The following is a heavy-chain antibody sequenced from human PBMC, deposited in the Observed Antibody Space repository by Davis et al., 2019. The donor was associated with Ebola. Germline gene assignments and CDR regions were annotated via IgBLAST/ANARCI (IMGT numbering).Heavy chain of an antibody. V-gene: IGHV3-21*01. CDR2: IKSDISYI. D-gene: IGHD4-17*01. J-gene: IGHJ4*02. Sequence: GESLKISCAASGFTFKSFDMNWVRQAPGGGLEWVASIKSDISYIHYAASVRGRFTVSRDNAKNSLYPQMSSLRVEDTAVYYCARKDFGDYAYSDYWGQGTLVTVSS. CDR3: ARKDFGDYAYSDY. CDR1: GFTFKSFD.